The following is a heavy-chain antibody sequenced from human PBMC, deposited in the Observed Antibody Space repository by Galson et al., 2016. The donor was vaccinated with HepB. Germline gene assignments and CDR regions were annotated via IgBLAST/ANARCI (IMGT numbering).Heavy chain of an antibody. J-gene: IGHJ3*02. V-gene: IGHV3-33*01. D-gene: IGHD3-22*01. Sequence: SLRLSCAPPGFTFSYYGMHWVRQAPGQGLEWLAVILNDGSQECYADSVKGRFTISRDNSRDTLYLQMNSLRVEDTAVYYCVRDDSREANGFDIWGQGTMVVVSS. CDR3: VRDDSREANGFDI. CDR1: GFTFSYYG. CDR2: ILNDGSQE.